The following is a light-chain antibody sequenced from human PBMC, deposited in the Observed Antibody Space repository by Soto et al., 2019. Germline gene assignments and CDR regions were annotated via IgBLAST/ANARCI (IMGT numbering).Light chain of an antibody. CDR2: AAS. J-gene: IGKJ1*01. CDR3: QQTYSNTWT. Sequence: DIQMTQSPSSLSASVGDRVAITCRASQGIGNYLNWYQQKPGEAPKVLIYAASNLKSGVPSRFRGSASGTDFTLTISSLQREDFATYYCQQTYSNTWTFGQGTKVDIK. V-gene: IGKV1-39*01. CDR1: QGIGNY.